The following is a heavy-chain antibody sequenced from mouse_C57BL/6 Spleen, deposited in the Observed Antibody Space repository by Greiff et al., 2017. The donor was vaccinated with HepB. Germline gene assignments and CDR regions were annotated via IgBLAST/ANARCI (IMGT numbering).Heavy chain of an antibody. D-gene: IGHD1-1*01. CDR3: SRGVTTVVEGYAMDY. CDR2: IYPGSGST. J-gene: IGHJ4*01. V-gene: IGHV1-55*01. Sequence: QVQLQQPGAELVKPGASVKMSCKASGYTFTSYWITWVKQRPGQGLEWIGDIYPGSGSTNYNEKFKSKATLTVDTSSSTAYMQLSSLTSEDSAVYDWSRGVTTVVEGYAMDYWGQGTSVTVSS. CDR1: GYTFTSYW.